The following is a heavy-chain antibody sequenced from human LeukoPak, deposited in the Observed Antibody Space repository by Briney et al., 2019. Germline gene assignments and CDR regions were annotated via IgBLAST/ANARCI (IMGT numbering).Heavy chain of an antibody. CDR3: AGSDTIGYLPREWDYWYFDR. V-gene: IGHV3-21*03. J-gene: IGHJ2*01. D-gene: IGHD3-22*01. CDR2: ISSSSGYI. Sequence: GGSLRLSCTASGFTFSSYSMNWVRQAPGKGLEWVSSISSSSGYIYYADSVKGRFTISRDNAKNSLYLQLNSLRAEDTAVYYCAGSDTIGYLPREWDYWYFDRWGRGTLVTVSS. CDR1: GFTFSSYS.